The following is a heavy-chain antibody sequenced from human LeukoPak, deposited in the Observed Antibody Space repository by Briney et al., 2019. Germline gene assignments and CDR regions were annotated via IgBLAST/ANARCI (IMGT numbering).Heavy chain of an antibody. CDR2: INHSGST. Sequence: GSLRLSCAASGFTFSSYSMNWIRQPPGKGLEWIGEINHSGSTNYNPSLKSRVTISVDTSKNQFSLKLSSVTAADTAVYYCARITGVGWGDYWGQGTLVTVSS. CDR1: GFTFSSYS. D-gene: IGHD1-20*01. CDR3: ARITGVGWGDY. V-gene: IGHV4-34*01. J-gene: IGHJ4*02.